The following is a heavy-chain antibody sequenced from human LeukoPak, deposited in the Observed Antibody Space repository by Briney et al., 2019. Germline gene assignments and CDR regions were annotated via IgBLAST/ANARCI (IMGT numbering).Heavy chain of an antibody. CDR1: GFTFSSYW. CDR2: IKQDGSEK. V-gene: IGHV3-7*03. CDR3: AKRNIAAAFFDY. J-gene: IGHJ4*02. D-gene: IGHD6-13*01. Sequence: SGGSLRLSCAASGFTFSSYWMSWVRQAPGKGLEWVANIKQDGSEKYYVDSVKGRFTISRDNSKNTLYLQMNSLRAEDTAVYYCAKRNIAAAFFDYWGQGTLVTVSS.